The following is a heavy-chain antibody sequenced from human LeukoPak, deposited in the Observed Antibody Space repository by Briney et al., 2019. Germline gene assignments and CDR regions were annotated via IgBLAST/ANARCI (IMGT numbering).Heavy chain of an antibody. CDR2: IYSSGNT. D-gene: IGHD3-22*01. Sequence: SETLSLTCIVSGGSISSYYWSWMRQPAGKGLEWIGRIYSSGNTNYNPSLKSRVTMSVDTSKNQFSLNLSSVTAADTAVYYCARVTNYYDTRGYPDYWGQGTLVTVSS. V-gene: IGHV4-4*07. J-gene: IGHJ4*02. CDR3: ARVTNYYDTRGYPDY. CDR1: GGSISSYY.